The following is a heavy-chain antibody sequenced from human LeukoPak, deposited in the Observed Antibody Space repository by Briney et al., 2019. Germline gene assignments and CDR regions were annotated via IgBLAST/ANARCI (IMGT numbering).Heavy chain of an antibody. CDR2: VYYTGSI. Sequence: PSETLSLTCTVSRGSISNSDYYWGWIRQSPGKGLEWIGIVYYTGSIYSNPSLRGRVAMSVDTSKNHFSLNLTSVTASDTAVYFCARQGYNSGRLFDYWGQGSLVTVSS. CDR1: RGSISNSDYY. V-gene: IGHV4-39*01. CDR3: ARQGYNSGRLFDY. D-gene: IGHD6-19*01. J-gene: IGHJ4*02.